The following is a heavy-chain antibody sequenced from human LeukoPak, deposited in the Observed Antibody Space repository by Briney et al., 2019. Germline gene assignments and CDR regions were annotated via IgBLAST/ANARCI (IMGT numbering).Heavy chain of an antibody. Sequence: GGSLRLSCAASGFTFSSYWMSWVRQAPGKGLESVANIKQDGSEKNYVDSVKGCFSISRDNAKNSLYLQMNSLRAEDTAVYYCARYSSPWGWFDPWGQGTLVTVSS. CDR3: ARYSSPWGWFDP. J-gene: IGHJ5*02. CDR1: GFTFSSYW. V-gene: IGHV3-7*05. D-gene: IGHD6-13*01. CDR2: IKQDGSEK.